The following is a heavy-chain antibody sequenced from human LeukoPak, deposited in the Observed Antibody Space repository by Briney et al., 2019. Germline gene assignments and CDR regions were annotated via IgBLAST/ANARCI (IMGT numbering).Heavy chain of an antibody. D-gene: IGHD2-8*01. CDR1: GGSISSSDYY. CDR2: IYYTGSS. CDR3: ARENYCTNGVCWAFDP. Sequence: SETLSLTCTVSGGSISSSDYYWGWLRQPPGKGLEWIGNIYYTGSSSYNSSLKSRFTISVDTSKNQFSLQLSSVTAADTAVYYCARENYCTNGVCWAFDPWGQGTLVTVSS. J-gene: IGHJ5*02. V-gene: IGHV4-39*07.